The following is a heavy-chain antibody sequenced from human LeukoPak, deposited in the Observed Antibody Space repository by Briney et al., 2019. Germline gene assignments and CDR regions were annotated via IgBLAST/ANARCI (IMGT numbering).Heavy chain of an antibody. CDR1: GGSISSGGYY. D-gene: IGHD3-3*01. V-gene: IGHV4-31*03. Sequence: PSETLSLTCTVSGGSISSGGYYWSWIRQHPGKGLEWIGYIYYSGSTYYNPSLKSRVTISVDTSKNQFSLKLSSVTAADPAVYYCARDRSDYYGMDVWGQGTTVTVSS. CDR2: IYYSGST. J-gene: IGHJ6*02. CDR3: ARDRSDYYGMDV.